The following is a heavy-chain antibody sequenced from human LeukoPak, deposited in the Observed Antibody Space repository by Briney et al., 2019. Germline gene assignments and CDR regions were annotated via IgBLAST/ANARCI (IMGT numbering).Heavy chain of an antibody. J-gene: IGHJ4*02. CDR1: GFSFSSYG. CDR3: ARGAHYYDGTTYYPPIDY. D-gene: IGHD3-22*01. CDR2: IRYDGSDK. Sequence: GGSLRLSCAASGFSFSSYGMHWVRQAPGKGLEWVAFIRYDGSDKYYADSVKGRFTISRDNSKKTLYMQMNSLRPEDTAVYYCARGAHYYDGTTYYPPIDYWGQGTLVTVSS. V-gene: IGHV3-30*02.